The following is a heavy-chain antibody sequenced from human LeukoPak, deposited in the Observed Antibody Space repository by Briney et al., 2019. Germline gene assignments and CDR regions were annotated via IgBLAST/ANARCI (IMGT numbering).Heavy chain of an antibody. D-gene: IGHD2/OR15-2a*01. CDR2: IYHSGST. CDR1: GGSISSGGYS. V-gene: IGHV4-30-2*01. J-gene: IGHJ6*02. Sequence: SETLSLTCAVSGGSISSGGYSWSWIRQPPGKGLEWIGYIYHSGSTYYNPSLKSRVTISVDRSKNQFSLKLSSVTAADTAVYYCARVSMSPGHVYYYYYGMDVWGQGTTVTVSS. CDR3: ARVSMSPGHVYYYYYGMDV.